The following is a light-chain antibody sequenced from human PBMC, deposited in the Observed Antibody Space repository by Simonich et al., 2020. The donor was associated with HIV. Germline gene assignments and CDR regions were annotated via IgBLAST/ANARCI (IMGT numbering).Light chain of an antibody. CDR2: WAS. CDR3: QQFYSTPPT. J-gene: IGKJ1*01. V-gene: IGKV4-1*01. CDR1: QSVLYSSNNKNY. Sequence: DIVMTQSPDSLAVSLGERATINCKSSQSVLYSSNNKNYLAWYQHKPGQPPKLLIYWASTRESGVPDRFSGSGSGTDFTLTISSLQAEDVAVYYCQQFYSTPPTFGQGTKVKIK.